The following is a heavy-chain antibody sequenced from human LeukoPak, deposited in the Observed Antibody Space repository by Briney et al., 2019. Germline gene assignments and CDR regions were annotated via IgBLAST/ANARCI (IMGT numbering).Heavy chain of an antibody. J-gene: IGHJ3*02. CDR2: IIPMIGTA. V-gene: IGHV1-69*04. CDR3: AKGATVGKEALHI. CDR1: GGIFGNQA. D-gene: IGHD1-14*01. Sequence: GASVKVSCKASGGIFGNQAITWVRQAPGQGLEWMGRIIPMIGTAKSAQRFQGRVTFTADTSTNTAYMELSSLTSEDTAFYYCAKGATVGKEALHIWGQGTLVTVSS.